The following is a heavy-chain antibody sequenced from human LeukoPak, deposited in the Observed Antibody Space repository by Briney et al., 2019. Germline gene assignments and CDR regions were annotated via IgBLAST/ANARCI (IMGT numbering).Heavy chain of an antibody. J-gene: IGHJ4*02. D-gene: IGHD3-16*02. V-gene: IGHV4-4*02. Sequence: PSETLSLTCAVSGGSISSSNWWSWVRQPPGKGLEWIGEIYHSGSTNYNPSLKSRVTISVDKSKNRFSLKLSSVTAADTAVYYCARDMITFGGVIVPLGYWGQGTLVTVSS. CDR1: GGSISSSNW. CDR2: IYHSGST. CDR3: ARDMITFGGVIVPLGY.